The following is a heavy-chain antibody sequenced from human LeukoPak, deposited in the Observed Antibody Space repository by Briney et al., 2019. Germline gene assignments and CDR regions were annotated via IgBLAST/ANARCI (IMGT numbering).Heavy chain of an antibody. CDR1: GGSISSYS. D-gene: IGHD6-13*01. CDR3: ARYRYGVAAAWEPFDY. CDR2: IYYSGST. V-gene: IGHV4-59*01. Sequence: SETLSLTFTVSGGSISSYSWSWIRQPPGKGLEWIGYIYYSGSTNYNPSLKSRVAISVDTSKNQFSLKLSSVTAADTAVYYCARYRYGVAAAWEPFDYWGQGTLVTVSS. J-gene: IGHJ4*02.